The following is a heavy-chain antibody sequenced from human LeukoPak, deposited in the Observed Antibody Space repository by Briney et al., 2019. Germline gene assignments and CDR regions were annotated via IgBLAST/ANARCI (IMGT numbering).Heavy chain of an antibody. D-gene: IGHD5-18*01. CDR2: IERDGSEK. V-gene: IGHV3-7*01. CDR3: ARDRGYFY. J-gene: IGHJ4*02. CDR1: GFTFSNYW. Sequence: GGSLRLSCAASGFTFSNYWMSWVRQAPGRGLEWVANIERDGSEKYYVDSVKGRFIISRDNAKNALYLQMNSLRVEDTAVYYCARDRGYFYWGQGTLVIVSS.